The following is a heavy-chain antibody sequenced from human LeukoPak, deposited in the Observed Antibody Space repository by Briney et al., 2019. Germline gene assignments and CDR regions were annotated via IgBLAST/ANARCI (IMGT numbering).Heavy chain of an antibody. D-gene: IGHD6-19*01. CDR2: ISGSGGST. CDR3: ARERNLEIAVAGTIFDY. V-gene: IGHV3-23*01. J-gene: IGHJ4*02. Sequence: PGGSLRLSCAVSGFTFSSYAMSWVRQAPGKGLEWVSAISGSGGSTYYADSVKGRFTISRDNSKNTLYLQMKSLRAEDTAVYYCARERNLEIAVAGTIFDYWGQGTLVTVSS. CDR1: GFTFSSYA.